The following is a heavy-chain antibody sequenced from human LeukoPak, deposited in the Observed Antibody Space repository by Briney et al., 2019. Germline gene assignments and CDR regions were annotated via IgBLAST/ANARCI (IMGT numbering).Heavy chain of an antibody. CDR2: IYHSGST. J-gene: IGHJ5*02. CDR3: ARDAPATIFGVVNVYNWFDP. Sequence: SETLSLTCAVSGGSISSGGYSWSWIRQPPGKGLEWIGYIYHSGSTYYNPSLKSRVTISVDRSKNQFSLKLSSVTAADTAVYYCARDAPATIFGVVNVYNWFDPWGQGTLVTVSS. D-gene: IGHD3-3*01. CDR1: GGSISSGGYS. V-gene: IGHV4-30-2*01.